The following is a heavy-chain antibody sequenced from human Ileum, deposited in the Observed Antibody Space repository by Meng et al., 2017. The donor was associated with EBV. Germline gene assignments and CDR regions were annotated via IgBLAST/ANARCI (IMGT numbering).Heavy chain of an antibody. Sequence: QVLLHQWGAGLLKPSETLSLTCAVYGGSFTDYYWTWIRQPPGKGLEWIGEINPSEGTNYNPSLKSRVTISVDTSKNQFSLKMNSLTAADTAIYYCARRGSYGGGCDYWGQGTLVTVSS. CDR3: ARRGSYGGGCDY. CDR2: INPSEGT. D-gene: IGHD1-26*01. CDR1: GGSFTDYY. V-gene: IGHV4-34*01. J-gene: IGHJ4*02.